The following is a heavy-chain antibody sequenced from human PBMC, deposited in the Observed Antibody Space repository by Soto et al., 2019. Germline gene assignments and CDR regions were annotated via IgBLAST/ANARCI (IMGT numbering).Heavy chain of an antibody. J-gene: IGHJ4*02. Sequence: GSLSLSCTASVFTFSDYAMAWVRQAPGKGLEWVSTISGGSSVTYYGDSVKGRFTISRDNAKKTLFLQLNRLSAEDTATYYCAKVLSKNYYYPFDFWGQGTQVTVSS. V-gene: IGHV3-23*01. CDR2: ISGGSSVT. CDR3: AKVLSKNYYYPFDF. CDR1: VFTFSDYA. D-gene: IGHD3-10*01.